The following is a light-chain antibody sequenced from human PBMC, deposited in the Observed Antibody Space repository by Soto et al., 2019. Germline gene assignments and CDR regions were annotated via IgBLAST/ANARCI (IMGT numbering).Light chain of an antibody. J-gene: IGLJ3*02. Sequence: QSVLTQPPSASGTPVQRVIISGSGSNSNIGTYTVNWYQQLPGTAPKLLIYTDYQRPSGVPDRFSGSKSGTSASLAISGLQSEDEADYYCASWDDSLSGGVFGGGTKLTVL. CDR3: ASWDDSLSGGV. V-gene: IGLV1-44*01. CDR1: NSNIGTYT. CDR2: TDY.